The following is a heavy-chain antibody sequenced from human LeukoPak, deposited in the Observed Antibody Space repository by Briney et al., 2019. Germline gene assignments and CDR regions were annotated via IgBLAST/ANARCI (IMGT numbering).Heavy chain of an antibody. V-gene: IGHV3-48*03. CDR3: ARVYGDWFDP. J-gene: IGHJ5*02. CDR2: ISSSGSTI. Sequence: GGSLRLSCAASGFTFSSYEMNWVRQAPGKGLEWVSYISSSGSTIYYADSVKGRFTISRDNAKNSLYLQMNSLRAEDTAVYYCARVYGDWFDPWGQGTLVTVSS. CDR1: GFTFSSYE. D-gene: IGHD1-14*01.